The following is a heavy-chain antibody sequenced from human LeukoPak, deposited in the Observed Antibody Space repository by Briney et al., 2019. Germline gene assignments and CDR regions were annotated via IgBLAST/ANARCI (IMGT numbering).Heavy chain of an antibody. V-gene: IGHV3-30*02. Sequence: GGSLRLSCAASGFTFSSYGMHWVRQAPGKGLEWVAFIRYDGSNKYYADSVKGRFTISRDNSKNTLYLQMNSLRAEDTAVYYCAKDGVGGGPFHYDFWSGYYPGYMDVWGKGTTVTVSS. CDR2: IRYDGSNK. J-gene: IGHJ6*03. CDR3: AKDGVGGGPFHYDFWSGYYPGYMDV. D-gene: IGHD3-3*01. CDR1: GFTFSSYG.